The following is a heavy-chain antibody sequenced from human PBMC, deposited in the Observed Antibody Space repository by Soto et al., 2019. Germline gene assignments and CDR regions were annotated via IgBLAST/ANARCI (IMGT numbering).Heavy chain of an antibody. CDR3: ASGSNWHAWLVWVY. CDR1: GYTFTSYD. Sequence: ASVNVSCKASGYTFTSYDINCVRQATGQGLEWMGWMNPNIGNTGYAQKFQGRVTMTRNTSISTAYMELSSLRSEDTAVYYCASGSNWHAWLVWVYWGKGTLVIASS. CDR2: MNPNIGNT. D-gene: IGHD1-20*01. J-gene: IGHJ4*02. V-gene: IGHV1-8*01.